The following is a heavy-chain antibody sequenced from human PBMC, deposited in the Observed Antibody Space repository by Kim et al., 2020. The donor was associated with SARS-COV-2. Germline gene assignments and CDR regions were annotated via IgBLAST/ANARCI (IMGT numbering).Heavy chain of an antibody. Sequence: GGSLRLSCAASGFTFSSYAMHWVRQAPGKGLEWVAVISYDGSNKYYADSVKGRFTIFRDNTKNTLYLQMNSLRAEDTAVYYCARGASYLPGIAAAGTPFDYWGQGTLVTVSS. D-gene: IGHD6-13*01. CDR2: ISYDGSNK. CDR1: GFTFSSYA. CDR3: ARGASYLPGIAAAGTPFDY. V-gene: IGHV3-30*04. J-gene: IGHJ4*02.